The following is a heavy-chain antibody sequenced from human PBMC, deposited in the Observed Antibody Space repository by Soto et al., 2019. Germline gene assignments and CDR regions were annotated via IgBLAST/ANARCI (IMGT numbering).Heavy chain of an antibody. Sequence: QPGGSLRLSCSASGFTFSSYAMHWVRQAPGKGLEYVSAISSNGGSTYYADSVKGRFTISRDNSKNTLYLQMSSLKTEDTGVYYCTRVGGSSGSYTFDYWGQGTLVTVSS. V-gene: IGHV3-64D*08. CDR1: GFTFSSYA. CDR3: TRVGGSSGSYTFDY. CDR2: ISSNGGST. J-gene: IGHJ4*02. D-gene: IGHD3-10*01.